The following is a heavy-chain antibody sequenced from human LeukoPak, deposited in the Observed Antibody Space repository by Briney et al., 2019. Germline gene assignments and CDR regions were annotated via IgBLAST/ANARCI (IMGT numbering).Heavy chain of an antibody. J-gene: IGHJ4*02. Sequence: SETPSLTCTVSGGSISSSSYYWGWIRQPPGKGLECIGSIYYSGSTYYNPSLKSRVTISVDTSKNQFSLKLSSVTAADTAVYYCARDRSSGDYVGQIDYWGQGTLVTVSS. CDR1: GGSISSSSYY. V-gene: IGHV4-39*07. CDR2: IYYSGST. D-gene: IGHD4-23*01. CDR3: ARDRSSGDYVGQIDY.